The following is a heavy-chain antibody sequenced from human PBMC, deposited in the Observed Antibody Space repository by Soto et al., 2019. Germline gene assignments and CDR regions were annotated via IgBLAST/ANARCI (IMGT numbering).Heavy chain of an antibody. V-gene: IGHV3-23*01. D-gene: IGHD2-2*01. CDR1: GFTFNSYA. J-gene: IGHJ4*02. CDR2: ISGSGGST. CDR3: AKDEDIVVVPAIPSNFDY. Sequence: GGSLRLSCAASGFTFNSYAMSWVRQNPGKGLEWVSAISGSGGSTYYADSVKGRFTISRDNSKNTLYLQMNSLRAEDTAVYYCAKDEDIVVVPAIPSNFDYWGQGTLVTVSS.